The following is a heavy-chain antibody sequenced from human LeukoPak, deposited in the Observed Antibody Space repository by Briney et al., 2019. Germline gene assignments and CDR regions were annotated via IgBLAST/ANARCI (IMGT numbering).Heavy chain of an antibody. J-gene: IGHJ3*02. Sequence: ASVKVSCKASGGTFSSYAISWVRQAPGQGLEWLGGIIPIFGTANYAQKFQRRVTMTRDMSTSTVYMELSSLRSEDTAVYYCARDRYNWNDVGAFDIWGQGTMVTVSS. CDR2: IIPIFGTA. D-gene: IGHD1-20*01. V-gene: IGHV1-69*05. CDR3: ARDRYNWNDVGAFDI. CDR1: GGTFSSYA.